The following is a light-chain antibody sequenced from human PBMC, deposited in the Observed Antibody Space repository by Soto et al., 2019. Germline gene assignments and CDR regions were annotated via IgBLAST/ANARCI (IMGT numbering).Light chain of an antibody. CDR1: SIDVGGYNY. J-gene: IGLJ1*01. CDR2: DVS. V-gene: IGLV2-11*01. Sequence: PLSLSGTPVPVDPTSCAGTSIDVGGYNYVSWYQQHPGKVPKLMLYDVSKRPSGVPDRFSGSKSGNTASLTISGLQAEDEADYYCCSYAGRDTLYVFGSGTKVTVL. CDR3: CSYAGRDTLYV.